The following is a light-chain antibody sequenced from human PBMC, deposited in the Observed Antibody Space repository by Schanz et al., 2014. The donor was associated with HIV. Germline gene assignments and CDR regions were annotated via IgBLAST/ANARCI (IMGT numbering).Light chain of an antibody. J-gene: IGLJ1*01. CDR2: GDK. CDR1: SSNIGAGYE. Sequence: QSVLTQPPSVSGAPGQRVTISCTGSSSNIGAGYEVHWYKQLPETAPKLLIFGDKNRPSGVPDRFSGSKSGTSASLAISGLQSEDEADYYCAAWDDTLSGYVFGTGTKLTVL. V-gene: IGLV1-40*01. CDR3: AAWDDTLSGYV.